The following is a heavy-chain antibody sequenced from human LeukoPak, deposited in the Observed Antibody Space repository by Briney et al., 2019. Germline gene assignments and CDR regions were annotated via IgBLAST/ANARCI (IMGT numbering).Heavy chain of an antibody. CDR3: ARSTRYNWNDDY. CDR2: IIPIFGTA. D-gene: IGHD1-1*01. CDR1: GGTFSSYA. J-gene: IGHJ4*02. V-gene: IGHV1-69*13. Sequence: ASVKVSCKASGGTFSSYAISWVRQAPGQGLEWMGGIIPIFGTANYAQKFQGRVTITADESTSTAYMELSRLRSDDTAVYYCARSTRYNWNDDYWGQGTLVTVSS.